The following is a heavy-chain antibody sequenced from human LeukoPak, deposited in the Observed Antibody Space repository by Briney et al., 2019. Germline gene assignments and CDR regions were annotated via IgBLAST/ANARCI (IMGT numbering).Heavy chain of an antibody. CDR3: ARDGRYYGSGSYLAWFDP. V-gene: IGHV3-30-3*01. D-gene: IGHD3-10*01. Sequence: PGRSLRLSCAASGFTFSSYAMHWVRQAPGKGLEWVAVISYDGSNKYYADSVKGRFTISRDNSKNTLYLQMNSLRAEDTAVYYCARDGRYYGSGSYLAWFDPWAREPWSPSPQ. CDR2: ISYDGSNK. CDR1: GFTFSSYA. J-gene: IGHJ5*02.